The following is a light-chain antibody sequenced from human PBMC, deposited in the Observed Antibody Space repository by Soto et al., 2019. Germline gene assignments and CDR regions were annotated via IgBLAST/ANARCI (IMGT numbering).Light chain of an antibody. Sequence: DILMTQSPSTLSASVGDRVTITCRATQSLGSWLAWYQQKPGKAPKVLIYKASTLESGVPSRFSGSGSGTEFTLTINGLQPDDFATYYCQHYQSYLWTFGQGTKVDIK. CDR3: QHYQSYLWT. V-gene: IGKV1-5*03. CDR2: KAS. J-gene: IGKJ1*01. CDR1: QSLGSW.